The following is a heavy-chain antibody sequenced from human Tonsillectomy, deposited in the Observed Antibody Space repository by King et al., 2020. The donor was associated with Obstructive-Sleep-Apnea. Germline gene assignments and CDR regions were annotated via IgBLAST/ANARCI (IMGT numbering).Heavy chain of an antibody. D-gene: IGHD2-21*02. CDR1: GGSFSGYY. Sequence: VQLQQWGAGLLKPSETLSLTCAVYGGSFSGYYWSWIRQPPGKGLEWIGKINHSGSTNYNPSLKSRVTISVDTSKNQFSLKLSSVTAADTAVYYCARGPYCGGDCYSYFDYWGQGTLVTVSS. CDR2: INHSGST. J-gene: IGHJ4*02. V-gene: IGHV4-34*01. CDR3: ARGPYCGGDCYSYFDY.